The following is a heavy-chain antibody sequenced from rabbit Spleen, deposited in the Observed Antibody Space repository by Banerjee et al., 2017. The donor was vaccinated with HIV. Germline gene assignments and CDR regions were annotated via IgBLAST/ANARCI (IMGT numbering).Heavy chain of an antibody. CDR3: ARGSATMTMVIIGFYLNL. V-gene: IGHV1S40*01. CDR2: IYGGDGST. CDR1: GVSFSSSSY. D-gene: IGHD2-1*01. Sequence: QSLEESGGDLVKPGASLTLTCTASGVSFSSSSYMCWVRQAPGKGLECIACIYGGDGSTYYASWAKGRFTISKTSSTTVTLQMTSLTAADTATYFCARGSATMTMVIIGFYLNLWGPGTLVTVS. J-gene: IGHJ4*01.